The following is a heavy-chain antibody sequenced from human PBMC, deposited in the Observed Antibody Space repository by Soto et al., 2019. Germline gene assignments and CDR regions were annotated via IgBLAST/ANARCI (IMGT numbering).Heavy chain of an antibody. V-gene: IGHV4-59*01. CDR3: ARENTISWKTYYYYYGMDV. D-gene: IGHD6-6*01. CDR1: GGSISSYY. Sequence: QVQLQESGPGLVKPSETLSLTCTVSGGSISSYYWSWVRQPPGKGLEWIGDIYYSGSTNYNPSLKSRVTIKVDTPKNHFSLKRRSVTAADTAVYYCARENTISWKTYYYYYGMDVWGQGTTVTVSS. J-gene: IGHJ6*02. CDR2: IYYSGST.